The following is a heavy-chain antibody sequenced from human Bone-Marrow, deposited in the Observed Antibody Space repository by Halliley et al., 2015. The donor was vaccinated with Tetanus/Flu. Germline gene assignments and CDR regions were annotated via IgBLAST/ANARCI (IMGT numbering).Heavy chain of an antibody. CDR3: AKGVDV. J-gene: IGHJ6*02. V-gene: IGHV3-74*01. CDR2: INGDGSTT. Sequence: RQAPGAGLVWVSRINGDGSTTNYADSVKGRFTISRDNAKNTLYLQMNNLRAEDTAVYYCAKGVDVWGQGTTVTVSS.